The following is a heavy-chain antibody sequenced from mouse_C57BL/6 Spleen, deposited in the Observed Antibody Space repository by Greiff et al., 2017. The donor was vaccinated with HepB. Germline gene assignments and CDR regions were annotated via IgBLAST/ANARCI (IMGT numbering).Heavy chain of an antibody. V-gene: IGHV1-15*01. D-gene: IGHD1-1*01. CDR1: GYTFTDYE. Sequence: QVQLQQSGAELVRPGASVTLSCKASGYTFTDYEMHWVKQTPVHGLEWIGAIDPETGGTAYNQKFKGKAILTADKSSSTAYMELRSLTSEDSAVYYCTRRRYYGRRGYAMDYWGQGTSVTVSS. CDR3: TRRRYYGRRGYAMDY. J-gene: IGHJ4*01. CDR2: IDPETGGT.